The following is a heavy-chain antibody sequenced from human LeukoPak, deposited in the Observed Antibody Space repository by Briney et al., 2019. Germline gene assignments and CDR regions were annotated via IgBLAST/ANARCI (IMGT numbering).Heavy chain of an antibody. D-gene: IGHD5-12*01. CDR1: GFTFDDYG. CDR3: VRDSGFNDY. V-gene: IGHV3-20*01. J-gene: IGHJ4*02. Sequence: PGGSLRLSCAASGFTFDDYGMSWARQAPGKGLEWVSGINWNGGSTGYADSVKGRFTISRDNAKNSLYLQMSSLRAEDTALYNCVRDSGFNDYWGQGTLVTVSS. CDR2: INWNGGST.